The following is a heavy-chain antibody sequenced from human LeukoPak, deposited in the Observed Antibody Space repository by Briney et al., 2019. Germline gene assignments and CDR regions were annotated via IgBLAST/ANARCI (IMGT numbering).Heavy chain of an antibody. J-gene: IGHJ3*02. D-gene: IGHD2-21*02. CDR2: ISGSGGST. Sequence: GGSLRLSCAASGFTVSNNFMRWVRQAPGKGLEWVSAISGSGGSTYYADSVKGRFTISRDNSKNTLYLQMNSLRAEDTAVYYCAKGWAYCGGDCYSFDAFDIWGQGTMVTVSS. CDR3: AKGWAYCGGDCYSFDAFDI. V-gene: IGHV3-23*01. CDR1: GFTVSNNF.